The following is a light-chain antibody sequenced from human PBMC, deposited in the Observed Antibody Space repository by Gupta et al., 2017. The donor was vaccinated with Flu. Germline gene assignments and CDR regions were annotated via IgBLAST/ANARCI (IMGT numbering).Light chain of an antibody. Sequence: ISWRSSQSLVHSDGNTYLHWFQQSPGQSPRRLIYKVSNRDSGVPDRFSGSGSGTDFTLKISRVEADDIGVYYCMQGTCWPYAFGQGTKLDI. V-gene: IGKV2-30*02. CDR1: QSLVHSDGNTY. CDR3: MQGTCWPYA. J-gene: IGKJ2*01. CDR2: KVS.